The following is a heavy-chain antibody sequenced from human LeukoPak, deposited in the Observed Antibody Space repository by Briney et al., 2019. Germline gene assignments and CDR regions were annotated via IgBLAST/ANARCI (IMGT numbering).Heavy chain of an antibody. CDR3: AGSGSVFWFDP. Sequence: YPGGSLRLSCAASGFTFSSYGVHWVRQAPGKGLEWVAVIWYDGSNKYYADSVKGRFTISRDNSKNTLYLQMNSLRAEDTAVYYCAGSGSVFWFDPWGQGTLVTVSS. J-gene: IGHJ5*02. CDR2: IWYDGSNK. V-gene: IGHV3-33*01. CDR1: GFTFSSYG. D-gene: IGHD1-26*01.